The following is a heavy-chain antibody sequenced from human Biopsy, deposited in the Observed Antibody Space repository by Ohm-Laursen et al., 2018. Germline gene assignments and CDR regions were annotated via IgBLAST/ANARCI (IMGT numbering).Heavy chain of an antibody. D-gene: IGHD3-10*01. CDR2: AYPSGTT. Sequence: SDTLSLTCSVSGASMTDYFWSWIWQPAGTGLEWIGRAYPSGTTYYNPSLKGRVTISIDASKNQLYLKVTSVTAADTAVFYCAGSRGHYFNGLDVWGQGTTVIVSS. CDR1: GASMTDYF. CDR3: AGSRGHYFNGLDV. J-gene: IGHJ6*02. V-gene: IGHV4-4*07.